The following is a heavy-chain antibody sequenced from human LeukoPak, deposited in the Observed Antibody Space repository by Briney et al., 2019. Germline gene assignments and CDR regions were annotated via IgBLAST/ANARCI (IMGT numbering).Heavy chain of an antibody. CDR1: GGSISSSSYY. V-gene: IGHV4-39*07. D-gene: IGHD5-12*01. CDR3: ASLPSWPRDY. Sequence: PSETLSLTCTVSGGSISSSSYYWGWIRQPPGKGLEWIGSIYYSGSTYYNPSLKSRVIISVDTSKNQFSLKLSSVTAADTAVYYCASLPSWPRDYWGQGTLVTVSS. J-gene: IGHJ4*02. CDR2: IYYSGST.